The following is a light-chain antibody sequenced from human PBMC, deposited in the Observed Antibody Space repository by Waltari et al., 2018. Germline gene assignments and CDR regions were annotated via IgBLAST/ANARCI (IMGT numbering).Light chain of an antibody. J-gene: IGKJ1*01. CDR2: KAS. CDR3: QQYNSYPS. V-gene: IGKV1-5*03. Sequence: DIQMTQSPSTLSTSVGDRVTITCRASQSISSWLAWYQQKPGKASKLLIYKASSLKSGVPSRFSGSGSGTEFTLTISSLQPDDFATYYCQQYNSYPSFGQGTKVEIK. CDR1: QSISSW.